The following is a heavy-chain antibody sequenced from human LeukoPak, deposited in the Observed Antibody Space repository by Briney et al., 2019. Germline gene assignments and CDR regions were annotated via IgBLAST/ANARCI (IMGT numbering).Heavy chain of an antibody. Sequence: GGSLRLSCVAYGFSLGDFNMIWVRQAPGKGLEWVANIHQNGSERHYMGSVKGRFTISRDNAKNSLYLEMNSLRAEDTAVYYCARDKVVGATYFDYWGQGILVTVSS. CDR3: ARDKVVGATYFDY. D-gene: IGHD1-26*01. V-gene: IGHV3-7*01. CDR2: IHQNGSER. J-gene: IGHJ4*02. CDR1: GFSLGDFN.